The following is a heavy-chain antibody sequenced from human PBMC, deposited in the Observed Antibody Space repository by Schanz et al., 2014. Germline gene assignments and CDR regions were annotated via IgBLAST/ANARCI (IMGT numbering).Heavy chain of an antibody. J-gene: IGHJ4*02. CDR1: GGSISSGGYT. Sequence: QVQLQESGPGLVKPSQTLSLTCAVSGGSISSGGYTWSWIRQPPGKGLEWIGYIYYSGSTYYNPSLKSRVPISVDTSKNQFSLMLGSVTAADTAVYYCARAAGPVDYWGQGTLVTVSS. CDR2: IYYSGST. V-gene: IGHV4-30-4*07. D-gene: IGHD6-13*01. CDR3: ARAAGPVDY.